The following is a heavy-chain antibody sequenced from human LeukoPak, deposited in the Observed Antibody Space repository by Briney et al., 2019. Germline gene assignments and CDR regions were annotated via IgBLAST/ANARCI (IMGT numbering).Heavy chain of an antibody. CDR1: GYSFNIYW. CDR2: IYPGDSDT. CDR3: XXEDYYGSGSYYEGKNDAFDI. V-gene: IGHV5-51*01. Sequence: GESLKISCKGSGYSFNIYWIGWVRQMPGKGLEWMGIIYPGDSDTRYSPSFQGQVTISADKSISTAYLQWSSLKASDTAMYYCXXEDYYGSGSYYEGKNDAFDIWGQGTMVTVSS. J-gene: IGHJ3*02. D-gene: IGHD3-10*01.